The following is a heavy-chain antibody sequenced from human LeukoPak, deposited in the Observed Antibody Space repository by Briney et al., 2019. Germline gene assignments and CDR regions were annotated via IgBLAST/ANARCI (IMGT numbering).Heavy chain of an antibody. CDR3: ARETKYYGSGSYYLRGYYYYYMDV. CDR2: INHSGST. J-gene: IGHJ6*03. D-gene: IGHD3-10*01. Sequence: KSSETLSLTCAVYGGSFSGYYWSWIRQPPGKGLEWIGEINHSGSTNYNPSLKSRVTISVDTSKNQFSLKLSSVTAADTAVYYCARETKYYGSGSYYLRGYYYYYMDVWGKGTTVTISS. V-gene: IGHV4-34*01. CDR1: GGSFSGYY.